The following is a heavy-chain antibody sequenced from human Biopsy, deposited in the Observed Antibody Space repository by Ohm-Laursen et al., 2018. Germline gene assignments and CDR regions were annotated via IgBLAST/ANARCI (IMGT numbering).Heavy chain of an antibody. CDR2: INTENGNT. CDR1: GYTFTSYG. V-gene: IGHV1-18*01. D-gene: IGHD1-1*01. Sequence: GASVKVSCKASGYTFTSYGISWVRQAPGQGLEWMGWINTENGNTIYAQNLQGRVTMTADTSTSTAYMEVTSLRSDDTAVYYCARAKLEPVYYYYGMDVWGHGTLVTVSS. J-gene: IGHJ6*02. CDR3: ARAKLEPVYYYYGMDV.